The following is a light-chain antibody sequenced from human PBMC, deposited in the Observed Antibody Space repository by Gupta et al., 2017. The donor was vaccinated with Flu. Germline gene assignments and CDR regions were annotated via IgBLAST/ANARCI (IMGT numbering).Light chain of an antibody. CDR2: GAS. CDR3: QQYGTSSWT. Sequence: LAWYQQKPGQAPRLLIYGASSRATGIPDRFSGSGSGTDFTLTISRLEPEDFAVYHCQQYGTSSWTFGQGTKVEIK. J-gene: IGKJ1*01. V-gene: IGKV3-20*01.